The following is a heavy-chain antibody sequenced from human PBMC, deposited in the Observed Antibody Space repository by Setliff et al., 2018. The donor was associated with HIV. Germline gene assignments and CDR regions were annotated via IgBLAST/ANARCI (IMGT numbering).Heavy chain of an antibody. D-gene: IGHD3-9*01. CDR2: INPSGGST. Sequence: GASVKVSCKASGYTFTSYHMYWVRQAPGQGLEWIGSINPSGGSTSYAQKFQGRVTMTRDTSTSTVYMELSSLRSEDTAVYYCARDLSISNPDYDILTCPGVYWGQGTLVTVSS. J-gene: IGHJ4*02. CDR1: GYTFTSYH. V-gene: IGHV1-46*01. CDR3: ARDLSISNPDYDILTCPGVY.